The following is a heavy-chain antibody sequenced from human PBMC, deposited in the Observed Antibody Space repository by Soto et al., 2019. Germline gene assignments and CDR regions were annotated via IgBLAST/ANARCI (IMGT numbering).Heavy chain of an antibody. CDR2: IYYSGST. Sequence: ASETLSLTCTVSGGSISSYYWSWIRQPPGKGLEWIGYIYYSGSTNYNPSLKSRVTISVDTSKNQFSLKLSSVTAADTAVYYCASHRITIFGVVTTFDYCGQGTLVTLSS. CDR1: GGSISSYY. J-gene: IGHJ4*02. CDR3: ASHRITIFGVVTTFDY. V-gene: IGHV4-59*01. D-gene: IGHD3-3*01.